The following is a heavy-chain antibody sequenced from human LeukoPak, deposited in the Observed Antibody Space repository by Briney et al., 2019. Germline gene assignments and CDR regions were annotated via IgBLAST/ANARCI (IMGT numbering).Heavy chain of an antibody. D-gene: IGHD6-13*01. J-gene: IGHJ4*02. CDR3: ARAEDEYSSSWYS. Sequence: SQTLSLTCAISGDSVSSNSAAWNWIRQSPSRGLEWLGRTYYRSRWYNDYAVSVTSRITINPDTYKNQFSLQLNSVTPEDTAVYYCARAEDEYSSSWYSWGQGTLVTVSS. CDR1: GDSVSSNSAA. V-gene: IGHV6-1*01. CDR2: TYYRSRWYN.